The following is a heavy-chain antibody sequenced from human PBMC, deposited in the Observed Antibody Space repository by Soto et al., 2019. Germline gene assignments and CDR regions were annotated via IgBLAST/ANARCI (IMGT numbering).Heavy chain of an antibody. D-gene: IGHD1-26*01. CDR1: GYSISSGFS. CDR2: IDHSGST. J-gene: IGHJ5*02. V-gene: IGHV4-38-2*02. Sequence: SETLSLTCAVAGYSISSGFSWGWIRQPPGKGLEWIGSIDHSGSTHYNASLKIRLSISLDTSKNQFSLKLRSVTAADTAVYYCARDWGIGYYHFEPWGQGTLVTV. CDR3: ARDWGIGYYHFEP.